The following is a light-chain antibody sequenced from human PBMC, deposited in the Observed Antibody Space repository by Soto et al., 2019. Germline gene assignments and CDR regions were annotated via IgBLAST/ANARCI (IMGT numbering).Light chain of an antibody. J-gene: IGLJ1*01. V-gene: IGLV2-23*01. CDR2: EGT. Sequence: QSALTPPASVSGSPGQSSTISCSATTRDVGGYNLVTWYQQHTANAPKLLNYEGTQRPSGVSSRFSGSKSGNTASLTISWLQAEDEAVYCCCSDSSSSSYVFGTGTKVTV. CDR1: TRDVGGYNL. CDR3: CSDSSSSSYV.